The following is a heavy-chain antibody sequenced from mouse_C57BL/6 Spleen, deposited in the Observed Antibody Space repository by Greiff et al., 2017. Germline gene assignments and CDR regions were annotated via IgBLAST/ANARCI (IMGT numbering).Heavy chain of an antibody. Sequence: EVLLVESGGGLVKPGGSLKLSCAASGFTFSDYGMHWVRQAPEKGLEWVAYISSGSSTIYYADTVKGRFTISRDNANNTLFLQMTSLRSEDTAMYYCARPEYGSDYAMDYWGQGTSVTVSS. J-gene: IGHJ4*01. V-gene: IGHV5-17*01. CDR3: ARPEYGSDYAMDY. CDR1: GFTFSDYG. D-gene: IGHD1-1*01. CDR2: ISSGSSTI.